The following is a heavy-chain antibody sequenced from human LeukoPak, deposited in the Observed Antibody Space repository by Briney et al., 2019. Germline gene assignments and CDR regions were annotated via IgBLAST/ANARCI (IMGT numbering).Heavy chain of an antibody. CDR2: ISGSGGST. Sequence: GGSLRLSCAASGFTFSSYAMSWVRQAPGKGLEWVSAISGSGGSTYYADSVKGRFTISRDNSKNTLYLQMNSLRAEDTAVYYCARVYGDEYYYYYYMDVWGKGTTVTVSS. CDR3: ARVYGDEYYYYYYMDV. V-gene: IGHV3-23*01. CDR1: GFTFSSYA. D-gene: IGHD4-17*01. J-gene: IGHJ6*03.